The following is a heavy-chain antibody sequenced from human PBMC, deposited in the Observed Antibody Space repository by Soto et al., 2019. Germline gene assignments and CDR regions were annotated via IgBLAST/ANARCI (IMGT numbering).Heavy chain of an antibody. J-gene: IGHJ6*03. CDR3: ARLSKLELLSSSSYSYYYYYMDV. D-gene: IGHD1-7*01. CDR2: ISAYNGNT. Sequence: ASVKVSCKASGYTFTSYGISWVRQAPGQGLEWMGWISAYNGNTNYAQKLQGRVTMTTDTSTSTAYMELRSLRSDDTAVYYCARLSKLELLSSSSYSYYYYYMDVWGKGTTVTVSS. V-gene: IGHV1-18*01. CDR1: GYTFTSYG.